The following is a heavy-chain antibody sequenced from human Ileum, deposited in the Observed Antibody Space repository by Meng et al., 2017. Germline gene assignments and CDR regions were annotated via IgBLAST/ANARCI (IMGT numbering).Heavy chain of an antibody. J-gene: IGHJ4*02. CDR1: GFTLSNYD. CDR2: ISGSGGST. Sequence: GESLKISCAASGFTLSNYDMRWVRQAPGKGLEWVSVISGSGGSTYYTDSVKGRFTISRDSSKNTLYLQMNSLRAEDTAVYYCAKKACESTTCYGWYYWGQGTLVTVSS. D-gene: IGHD2-2*01. CDR3: AKKACESTTCYGWYY. V-gene: IGHV3-23*01.